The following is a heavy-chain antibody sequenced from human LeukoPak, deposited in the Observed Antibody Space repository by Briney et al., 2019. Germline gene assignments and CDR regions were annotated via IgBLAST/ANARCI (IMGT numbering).Heavy chain of an antibody. V-gene: IGHV4-59*01. J-gene: IGHJ4*02. CDR3: TRMGAAAMYFDY. D-gene: IGHD6-13*01. Sequence: SETLSLTCTVSGGSISSYYWSWIRQPPGKGLEWIGYIYYSGTTSYNPSLKSRVTIAVDTSKNQFSLKLSSVTAADTAVYYCTRMGAAAMYFDYWGQGTLVTVSS. CDR2: IYYSGTT. CDR1: GGSISSYY.